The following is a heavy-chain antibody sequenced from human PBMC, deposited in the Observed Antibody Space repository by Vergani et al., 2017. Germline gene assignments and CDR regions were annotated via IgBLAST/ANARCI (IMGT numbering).Heavy chain of an antibody. D-gene: IGHD6-19*01. J-gene: IGHJ6*02. CDR2: IRSKAYGQAT. CDR3: AKDISGWPEYYYYYYGMDV. CDR1: GFTFGYYA. V-gene: IGHV3-49*03. Sequence: EVQLVESGGDLVQPGRSLRLSCTASGFTFGYYAMDWFRQAPGQGLEWVGGIRSKAYGQATIYAASVKGRFTISRDDSKSIAYLQMNNLQTEDTAMYYCAKDISGWPEYYYYYYGMDVWGQGTTVTVSS.